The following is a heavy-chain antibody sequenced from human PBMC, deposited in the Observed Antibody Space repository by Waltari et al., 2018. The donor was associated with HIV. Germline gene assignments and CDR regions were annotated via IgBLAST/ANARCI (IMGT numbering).Heavy chain of an antibody. CDR3: ARDCSSTSCRHDAFDI. CDR1: GGTFSSYA. D-gene: IGHD2-2*01. CDR2: IIPIFGTA. Sequence: QVQLVQSGAEVKKPGSSVKVSCKASGGTFSSYAISWVRQDHGQGLEWMGGIIPIFGTANYAQKFQGRVTITADESTSTAYMELSSLRSEDTAVYYCARDCSSTSCRHDAFDIWGQGTMVTVSS. J-gene: IGHJ3*02. V-gene: IGHV1-69*13.